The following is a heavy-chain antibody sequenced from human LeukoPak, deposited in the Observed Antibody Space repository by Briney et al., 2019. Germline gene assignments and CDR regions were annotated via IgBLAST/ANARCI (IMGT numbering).Heavy chain of an antibody. CDR1: GCTFSSYA. V-gene: IGHV3-30-3*01. J-gene: IGHJ4*02. CDR3: ARESQNYGSETESGFDY. Sequence: PGGSLRLSCAASGCTFSSYAMHWVRQAPGKGLEWVAVIAYDGSNKYYADSVKGRFTISRDNSKNTLYLQMNSLRAEDAAVYYCARESQNYGSETESGFDYWGQGTLVTVSS. CDR2: IAYDGSNK. D-gene: IGHD3-10*01.